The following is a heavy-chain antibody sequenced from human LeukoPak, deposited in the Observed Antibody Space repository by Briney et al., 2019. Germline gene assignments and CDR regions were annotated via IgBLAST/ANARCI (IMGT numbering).Heavy chain of an antibody. CDR2: IYYSGST. Sequence: SETPSLTCTVSGGSISSYYWSWIRQPPGKGLEWIGYIYYSGSTNYNPSLKSRVTISVDTSKNQFSLKLSSVTAADTAVYYCARLGLFHYYYYGMDVWGQGTTVTVSS. J-gene: IGHJ6*02. V-gene: IGHV4-59*08. CDR3: ARLGLFHYYYYGMDV. CDR1: GGSISSYY. D-gene: IGHD3-22*01.